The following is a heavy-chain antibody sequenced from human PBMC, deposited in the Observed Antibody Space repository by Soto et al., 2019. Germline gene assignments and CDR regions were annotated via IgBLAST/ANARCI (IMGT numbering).Heavy chain of an antibody. CDR3: ARGKADSSGFDY. CDR2: IYYSGST. CDR1: GGSMSSFY. V-gene: IGHV4-59*01. D-gene: IGHD3-22*01. J-gene: IGHJ4*02. Sequence: TSETLSLTCTVSGGSMSSFYWSWIRLPPGKGLEWIGYIYYSGSTNYNPSLKSRVTISIDTSKNQFSLKLSSVTTADTAVYYCARGKADSSGFDYWGQGTLVTVSS.